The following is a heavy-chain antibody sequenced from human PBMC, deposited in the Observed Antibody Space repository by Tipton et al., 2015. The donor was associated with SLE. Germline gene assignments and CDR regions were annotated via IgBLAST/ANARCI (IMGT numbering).Heavy chain of an antibody. CDR3: ARDGAAAGAWWFDP. V-gene: IGHV4-61*02. Sequence: TLSLTCTVSGGSISSGSYYWSWIRQPAGKGLEWIGRIYTSGSTNYNPSLKSRVTISVDTSKNQFSLKLSSVTAADTAVYYCARDGAAAGAWWFDPWGQGTLVTVSS. J-gene: IGHJ5*02. D-gene: IGHD6-19*01. CDR1: GGSISSGSYY. CDR2: IYTSGST.